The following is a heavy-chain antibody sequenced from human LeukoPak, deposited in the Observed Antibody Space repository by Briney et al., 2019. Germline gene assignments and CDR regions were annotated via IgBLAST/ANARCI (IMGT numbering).Heavy chain of an antibody. CDR2: IKSDGST. V-gene: IGHV3-74*01. J-gene: IGHJ1*01. D-gene: IGHD3-22*01. CDR1: GFTFSSYW. CDR3: ARAPSEIGGYYPEYFRH. Sequence: GGSLSLSCAASGFTFSSYWMLCVRHAPGKGLVWVSRIKSDGSTNYADSVKGRFTICRDNPKNTAPLQMNTLRAEDTGVYYCARAPSEIGGYYPEYFRHWGQGTLVTVSS.